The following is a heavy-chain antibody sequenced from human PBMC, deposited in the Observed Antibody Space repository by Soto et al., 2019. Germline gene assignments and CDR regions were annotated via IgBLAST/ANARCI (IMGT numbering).Heavy chain of an antibody. D-gene: IGHD6-13*01. CDR1: GFTFSSYW. J-gene: IGHJ6*03. V-gene: IGHV3-7*01. Sequence: GGSLRLSCAASGFTFSSYWMSWVRQAPGKGLEWVANIKQDGSEKYYLDSVKGRFTISRDNAKNSLYLQMNSLRAEDTAVYFFARESAGTIDYYYYYYMDVWGKGTTVTVSS. CDR3: ARESAGTIDYYYYYYMDV. CDR2: IKQDGSEK.